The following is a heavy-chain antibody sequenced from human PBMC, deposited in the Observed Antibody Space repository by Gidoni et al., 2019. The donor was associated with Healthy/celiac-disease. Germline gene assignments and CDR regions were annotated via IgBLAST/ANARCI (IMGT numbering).Heavy chain of an antibody. Sequence: QVQLQQWGAGLLKPSATMSLTCAVYGGSFSGYYWSWIRQPPGKGLEWIGEIKHSGSTNYNPSLKSRVTISVDTSKNQFSLKLSSVTAADTAVYYCAREERIAAAGFAPWGQGTLVTVSS. CDR2: IKHSGST. J-gene: IGHJ5*02. D-gene: IGHD6-13*01. V-gene: IGHV4-34*01. CDR3: AREERIAAAGFAP. CDR1: GGSFSGYY.